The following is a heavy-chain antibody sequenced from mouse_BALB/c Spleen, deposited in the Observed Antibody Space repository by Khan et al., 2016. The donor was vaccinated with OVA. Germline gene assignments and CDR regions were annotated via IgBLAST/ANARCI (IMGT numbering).Heavy chain of an antibody. CDR2: ILYSGST. V-gene: IGHV3-8*02. J-gene: IGHJ3*01. CDR1: GDSITSGY. CDR3: ARSTYRYAFAY. Sequence: EVELVESGPSLVKPSQTLSLTCSVTGDSITSGYWCWIRKFPGNKLEYMGYILYSGSTYYNPSLKSRISITRHTSQNQYYLLLNSETTEDTATYYCARSTYRYAFAYWGQGTLVTVSA. D-gene: IGHD2-14*01.